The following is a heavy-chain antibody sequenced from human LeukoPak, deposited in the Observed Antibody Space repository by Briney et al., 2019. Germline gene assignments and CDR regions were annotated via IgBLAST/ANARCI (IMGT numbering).Heavy chain of an antibody. D-gene: IGHD4/OR15-4a*01. CDR2: ISNSGYT. J-gene: IGHJ6*03. Sequence: SETLSLTCTVSGGSISDDYLSWIRRPPGKGLELIGFISNSGYTNYNPSLRSRVTLSVDMSKNQYSLKVTSVTAADTAVYYCARVSRDRNPNYDYYYYYNMDVWGKGTTVTVSS. CDR1: GGSISDDY. CDR3: ARVSRDRNPNYDYYYYYNMDV. V-gene: IGHV4-59*01.